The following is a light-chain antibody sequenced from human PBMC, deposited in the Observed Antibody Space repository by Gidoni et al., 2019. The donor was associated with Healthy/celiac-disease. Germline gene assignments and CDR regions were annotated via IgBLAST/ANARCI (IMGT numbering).Light chain of an antibody. CDR2: DAS. CDR1: QDISNY. CDR3: QQYDNLPYT. V-gene: IGKV1-33*01. Sequence: DIQMTQSPSSLSASVGDRVTITCQASQDISNYLNWYQQKPGKAPKLLIYDASNLETGVPSRFSGSGSGTDFIFTISSLQPEDIATYYCQQYDNLPYTFGQGTKLEIK. J-gene: IGKJ2*01.